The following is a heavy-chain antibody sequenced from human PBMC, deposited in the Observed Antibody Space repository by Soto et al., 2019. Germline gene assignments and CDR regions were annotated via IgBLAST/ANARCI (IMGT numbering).Heavy chain of an antibody. CDR2: ISYDGSNK. J-gene: IGHJ6*02. V-gene: IGHV3-30*18. D-gene: IGHD6-13*01. Sequence: PGGSLRLSCAASGFTFSSYGMHWVRQAPGKGLEWVAVISYDGSNKYYADSVKGRFTISRDNSKNTLYLQMNSLRAEDTAVYYCANAPAAGYPHYYYYGMDVWGQGTTVTVSS. CDR3: ANAPAAGYPHYYYYGMDV. CDR1: GFTFSSYG.